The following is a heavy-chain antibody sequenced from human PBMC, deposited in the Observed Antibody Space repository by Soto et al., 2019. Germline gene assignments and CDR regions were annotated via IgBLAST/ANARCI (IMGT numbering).Heavy chain of an antibody. CDR2: ISISGRTI. CDR1: GFTFSYYY. D-gene: IGHD6-19*01. V-gene: IGHV3-11*01. Sequence: GGSLRRSCAASGFTFSYYYMTWTRQAPGKGLEWLSYISISGRTIYYADSVKGRFTISRDNAKNSLYLQMNSLRAEDTAIYYCARIAVPATLWFDPWGQGTLVTVSS. CDR3: ARIAVPATLWFDP. J-gene: IGHJ5*01.